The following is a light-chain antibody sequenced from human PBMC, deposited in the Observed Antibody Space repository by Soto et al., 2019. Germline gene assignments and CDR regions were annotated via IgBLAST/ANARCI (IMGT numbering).Light chain of an antibody. CDR3: QHYDSSPIT. J-gene: IGKJ5*01. Sequence: EIVLTQSPGTLYLSPGERATLSCRASQSVSDTSLAWYQQKPGQAPRLLIHGASIRATGIPTRFSGSGSGTDFTLTISRLEPEDFAVYYCQHYDSSPITFGQGTRLEIK. CDR1: QSVSDTS. V-gene: IGKV3-20*01. CDR2: GAS.